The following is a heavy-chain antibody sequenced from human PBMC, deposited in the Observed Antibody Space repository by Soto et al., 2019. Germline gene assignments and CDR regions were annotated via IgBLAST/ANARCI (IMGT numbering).Heavy chain of an antibody. CDR3: ARGRASGSYYLLDY. CDR1: GNTFTSYD. V-gene: IGHV1-8*01. CDR2: VNPNSGNI. Sequence: ASVKVSCKASGNTFTSYDINWVRQATGHGLEWMGWVNPNSGNIGYAQKFQGRVTMTRDTAIRTAYMEVSRLRSDDTAVYYCARGRASGSYYLLDYWGQGXLVTVYS. D-gene: IGHD3-10*01. J-gene: IGHJ4*02.